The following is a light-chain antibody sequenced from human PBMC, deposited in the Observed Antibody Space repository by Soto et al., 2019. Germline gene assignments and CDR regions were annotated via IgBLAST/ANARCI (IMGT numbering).Light chain of an antibody. V-gene: IGLV2-8*01. J-gene: IGLJ1*01. Sequence: QSALTQPPSASGSPGQSVTISCTGTSSDVGGYKYVSWYQQYPGKAPKLMIYAVNKRPSGVPDRFSGSKSGNTASLTVSGLQAEDEXDYYCSSYAGSNNYVFGTGTKVTVL. CDR2: AVN. CDR3: SSYAGSNNYV. CDR1: SSDVGGYKY.